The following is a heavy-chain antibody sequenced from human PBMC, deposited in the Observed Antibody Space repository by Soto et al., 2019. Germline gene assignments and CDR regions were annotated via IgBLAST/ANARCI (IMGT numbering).Heavy chain of an antibody. V-gene: IGHV3-23*01. Sequence: GSLRLSCAASGFPLSTYGMTWVRQAPGKGLEWVSAITGTGGNTYYVDSVKGRFTSSRDNSKNMLYLQVNSLRVEDTAVYYCARIRGYWYGLDVWGQGTTVTVSS. CDR3: ARIRGYWYGLDV. CDR2: ITGTGGNT. J-gene: IGHJ6*02. CDR1: GFPLSTYG.